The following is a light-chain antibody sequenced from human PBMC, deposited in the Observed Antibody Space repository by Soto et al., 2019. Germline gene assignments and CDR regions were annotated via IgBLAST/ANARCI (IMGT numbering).Light chain of an antibody. CDR3: QTYYSGLFT. CDR2: GAS. J-gene: IGKJ3*01. V-gene: IGKV1-27*01. CDR1: QGISIY. Sequence: DIQMTQSPSSLSASVGDRVTITCRASQGISIYLAWYQQKPGKVPKFLIYGASTLQSGVPSRFSGSGSGTDFTLTITSLQAEDAATYYCQTYYSGLFTFGPGTKVDIK.